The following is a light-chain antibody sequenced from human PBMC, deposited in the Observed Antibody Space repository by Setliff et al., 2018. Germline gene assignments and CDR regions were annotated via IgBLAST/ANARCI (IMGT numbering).Light chain of an antibody. J-gene: IGLJ1*01. CDR2: EVS. CDR1: SSDVGGYNY. CDR3: SSYAGSNNYV. Sequence: EPPSASGSPGQSVTISCTGTSSDVGGYNYVSWYQQHPGKAPKLMIYEVSKRPSGVPDRFSGSKSGNTASLTVSGLQAEDKADYYCSSYAGSNNYVFGTGTKVTVL. V-gene: IGLV2-8*01.